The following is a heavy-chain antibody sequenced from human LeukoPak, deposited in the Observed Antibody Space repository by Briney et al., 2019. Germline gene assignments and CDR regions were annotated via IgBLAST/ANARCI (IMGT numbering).Heavy chain of an antibody. D-gene: IGHD6-19*01. Sequence: PGGSLRLSCAASGFTFSSFPMSWVRQAPGNGLEWVSGISGSGGSTYYADSVKGRFTISRDNSKNTLYLQMNSLRAEDTAVYYCAKYGAVAGPNWFDPWGQGTLVTVSS. V-gene: IGHV3-23*01. J-gene: IGHJ5*02. CDR1: GFTFSSFP. CDR2: ISGSGGST. CDR3: AKYGAVAGPNWFDP.